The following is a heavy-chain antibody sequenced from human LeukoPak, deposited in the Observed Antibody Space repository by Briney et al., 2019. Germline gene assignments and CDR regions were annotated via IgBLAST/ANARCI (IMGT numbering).Heavy chain of an antibody. CDR3: ARDGTFDI. Sequence: GASVKVSCKASGYTFTGYYMHWVRQAPGQGLEWMGWINPNSGDTNYAQKFQGRVTMTRDTSINTVYMELSKLTSDDTAVYYCARDGTFDIWGQGTMVTVSS. CDR1: GYTFTGYY. CDR2: INPNSGDT. V-gene: IGHV1-2*02. J-gene: IGHJ3*02.